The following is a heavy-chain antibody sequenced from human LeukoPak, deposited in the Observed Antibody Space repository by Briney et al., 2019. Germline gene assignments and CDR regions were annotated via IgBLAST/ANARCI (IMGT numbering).Heavy chain of an antibody. D-gene: IGHD3-10*01. Sequence: GRTLRLSCAGSGFTFSSYGMSWVRQAPRKGLEWVSAISGSGGSTYYADSVKGRFTISRDNSKNTLYLQMNSLRAEDTAVYYCAKVYGSGSPSGYWGQGTLVTVSS. V-gene: IGHV3-23*01. J-gene: IGHJ4*02. CDR3: AKVYGSGSPSGY. CDR1: GFTFSSYG. CDR2: ISGSGGST.